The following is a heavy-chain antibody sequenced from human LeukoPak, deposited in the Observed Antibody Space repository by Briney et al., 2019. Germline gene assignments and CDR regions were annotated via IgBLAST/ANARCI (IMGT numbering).Heavy chain of an antibody. CDR3: AGGARRQQPFDY. D-gene: IGHD6-13*01. J-gene: IGHJ4*02. CDR1: EFTVSSNY. Sequence: GGSLRLSCAASEFTVSSNYMNWVRQAPGKGLEWVSVIYSGSSTYYADSVKGRFTISRDNSKNTLYLQMNSLRAEDTAMNYCAGGARRQQPFDYWGQGTLVTVSS. V-gene: IGHV3-66*01. CDR2: IYSGSST.